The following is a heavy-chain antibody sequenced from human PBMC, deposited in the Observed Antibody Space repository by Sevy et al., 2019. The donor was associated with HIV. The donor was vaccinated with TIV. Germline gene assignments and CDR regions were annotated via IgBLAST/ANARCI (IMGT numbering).Heavy chain of an antibody. CDR3: TRWQGAQSIFDY. Sequence: GGYLRLSCTTSGFTFGDFAMSWVRQAPGKGLEWVAFFKSKRLDGTLDHAASVKGRFAISRDDSKGIAYLQMNDLKIEDTGVYYCTRWQGAQSIFDYWGQGALVTVSS. D-gene: IGHD1-26*01. CDR1: GFTFGDFA. J-gene: IGHJ4*02. V-gene: IGHV3-49*04. CDR2: FKSKRLDGTL.